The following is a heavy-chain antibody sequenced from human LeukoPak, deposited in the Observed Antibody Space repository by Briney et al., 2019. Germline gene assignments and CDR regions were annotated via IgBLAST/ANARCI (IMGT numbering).Heavy chain of an antibody. J-gene: IGHJ4*02. V-gene: IGHV1-8*03. D-gene: IGHD2-15*01. CDR3: ARARCVGSPICYYFDY. CDR1: GYTFTSYD. CDR2: MNSNIGNT. Sequence: GASVKVSCEASGYTFTSYDINWVRQAPGQGLEWMGWMNSNIGNTGYAQKFQGRVTFTRNTSTGTAYMELNSLRSEDTAVYYCARARCVGSPICYYFDYWGQGTLVTVSS.